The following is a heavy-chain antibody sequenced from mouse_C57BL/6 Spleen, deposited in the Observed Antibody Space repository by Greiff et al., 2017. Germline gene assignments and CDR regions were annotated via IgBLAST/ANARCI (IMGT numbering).Heavy chain of an antibody. Sequence: QVQLQQPGTELVKPGASVKLSCKASGYTFTSYWMHWVKQRPGQGLEWIGNINPSNGGTNYNEKFKSKATLAVDKSSSTAYMQLSSLTSEDSAVYWCARSGNYLYAMDYWGQGTSVTVSS. CDR3: ARSGNYLYAMDY. CDR1: GYTFTSYW. J-gene: IGHJ4*01. CDR2: INPSNGGT. D-gene: IGHD2-1*01. V-gene: IGHV1-53*01.